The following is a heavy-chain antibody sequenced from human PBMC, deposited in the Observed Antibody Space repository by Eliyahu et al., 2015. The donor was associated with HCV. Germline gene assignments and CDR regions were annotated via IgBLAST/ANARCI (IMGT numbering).Heavy chain of an antibody. D-gene: IGHD3-22*01. CDR3: SRTPDYDSTYLDY. Sequence: EVLLVESGGGLVQPGGSLRLSCAASGFTSSXHFMNWVRQAPGKGLEWIGRSNNKGQSYTTEYAASVKGRFTISRDASKNSLYLQMNSLKTEDTAVYYCSRTPDYDSTYLDYWGLGTLVIVSS. V-gene: IGHV3-72*01. J-gene: IGHJ4*02. CDR2: SNNKGQSYTT. CDR1: GFTSSXHF.